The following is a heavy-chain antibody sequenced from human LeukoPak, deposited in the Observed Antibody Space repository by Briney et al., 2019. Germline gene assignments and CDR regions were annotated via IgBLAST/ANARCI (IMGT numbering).Heavy chain of an antibody. CDR2: ISSGGDII. V-gene: IGHV3-11*01. Sequence: GGSLRLSCAASGFTFSDYYMSWIRQAPGKGLEWVSYISSGGDIIYYADSVKGRFTISRDNSKNTLYLQMNSLRAEDTAVYYCARAPRGRDGYNPYYFDYWGQGTLVTFSS. CDR1: GFTFSDYY. J-gene: IGHJ4*02. CDR3: ARAPRGRDGYNPYYFDY. D-gene: IGHD5-24*01.